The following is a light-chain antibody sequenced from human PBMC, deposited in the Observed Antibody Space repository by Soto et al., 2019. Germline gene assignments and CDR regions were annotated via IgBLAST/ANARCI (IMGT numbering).Light chain of an antibody. CDR1: SSDVGAYNY. Sequence: QSVLTQPPSASGSPGQSVTISCTGTSSDVGAYNYVSWYQQYPGKAPKLMIYEVSKRPSGVPDRFSGSKSGKTASLTVSGLQPEDGADYYCTSYAGSNIWVFGGGTKLTVL. CDR2: EVS. CDR3: TSYAGSNIWV. V-gene: IGLV2-8*01. J-gene: IGLJ3*02.